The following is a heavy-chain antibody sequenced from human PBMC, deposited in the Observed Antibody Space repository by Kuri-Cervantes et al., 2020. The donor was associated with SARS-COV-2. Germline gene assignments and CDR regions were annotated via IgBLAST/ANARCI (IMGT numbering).Heavy chain of an antibody. Sequence: GGSLRLSCAASGFTFSSYGMHWVRQAPGKGLEWVAVIWYDGSNKYYADSVKGRFTISRDNSKNTLYLQMNSLRAEDTAVYYCARGVGAAVAGTLITIYYYYGMDVWGQGTTVTVSS. V-gene: IGHV3-33*08. CDR2: IWYDGSNK. D-gene: IGHD6-19*01. CDR1: GFTFSSYG. J-gene: IGHJ6*02. CDR3: ARGVGAAVAGTLITIYYYYGMDV.